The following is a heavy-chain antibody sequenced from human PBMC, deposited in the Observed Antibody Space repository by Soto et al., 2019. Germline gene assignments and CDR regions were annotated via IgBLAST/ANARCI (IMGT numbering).Heavy chain of an antibody. CDR1: GGSISSYY. CDR3: ARGSGYDSPGAYYYYGMDV. J-gene: IGHJ6*02. D-gene: IGHD5-12*01. V-gene: IGHV4-59*01. Sequence: PSETLSLTCTVSGGSISSYYWSWIRQPPGKGLEWIGYIYYSGSTNYNPSLKSRVTISVDTSKNQFSLKLSSVTAADTAVYYCARGSGYDSPGAYYYYGMDVWGQGTTVTVSS. CDR2: IYYSGST.